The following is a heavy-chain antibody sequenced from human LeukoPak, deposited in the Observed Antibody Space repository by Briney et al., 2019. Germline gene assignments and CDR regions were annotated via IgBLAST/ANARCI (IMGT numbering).Heavy chain of an antibody. CDR2: IYYSGST. J-gene: IGHJ6*04. CDR1: GGSISSYY. D-gene: IGHD2-2*01. CDR3: ARDRRDIVVVPAAMDYYYYGMDV. V-gene: IGHV4-59*01. Sequence: SETLSLTGTVSGGSISSYYWSWIRQPPGKGLEWIGYIYYSGSTNYNPSLKSRVTISVDTSKNQFSLKLSSVTAADTAVYYCARDRRDIVVVPAAMDYYYYGMDVWGKGTTVTVSS.